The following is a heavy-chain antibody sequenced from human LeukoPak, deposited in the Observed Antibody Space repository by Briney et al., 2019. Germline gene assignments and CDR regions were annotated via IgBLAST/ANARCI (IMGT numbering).Heavy chain of an antibody. D-gene: IGHD3-3*01. J-gene: IGHJ6*03. CDR3: ARGIWSGYSIANYYYYYYMDV. CDR1: GYTFTSYG. CDR2: ISAYNGNT. V-gene: IGHV1-18*01. Sequence: ASVKVSCKASGYTFTSYGISWVRQAPGQGLEWMGWISAYNGNTNYAQKLQGRVTMTTDTSTSTAYMELRSLRSDDTAVYYCARGIWSGYSIANYYYYYYMDVWGKGTTVTASS.